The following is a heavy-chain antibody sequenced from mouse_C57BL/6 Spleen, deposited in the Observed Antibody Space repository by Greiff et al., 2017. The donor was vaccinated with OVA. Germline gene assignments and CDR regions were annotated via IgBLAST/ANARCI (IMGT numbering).Heavy chain of an antibody. CDR1: GYTFTSYW. Sequence: QVQLQQPGAELVRPGPSVKLSCKASGYTFTSYWMDWVKQRPGQGLEWIGNIYPSDSETHYNQKFKDKATLTVDKSSSTAYMQLSSLTSEDSAVYYCARGDYYGSSYVSYAMDYWGQGTSVTVSS. D-gene: IGHD1-1*01. J-gene: IGHJ4*01. CDR3: ARGDYYGSSYVSYAMDY. V-gene: IGHV1-61*01. CDR2: IYPSDSET.